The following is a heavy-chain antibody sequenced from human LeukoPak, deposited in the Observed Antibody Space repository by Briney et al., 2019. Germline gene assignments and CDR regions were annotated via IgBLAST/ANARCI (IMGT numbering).Heavy chain of an antibody. D-gene: IGHD3-10*01. CDR3: ARDWGEPLDAFDI. CDR1: GFTFSSYW. V-gene: IGHV3-53*01. J-gene: IGHJ3*02. CDR2: IYSGGST. Sequence: GGSLRLSCAASGFTFSSYWMSWVRQAPGKGLEWVSVIYSGGSTYYADSVKGRFTISRDNSKNTLYLQMNSLRAEDTAVYYCARDWGEPLDAFDIWGQGTMVTVSS.